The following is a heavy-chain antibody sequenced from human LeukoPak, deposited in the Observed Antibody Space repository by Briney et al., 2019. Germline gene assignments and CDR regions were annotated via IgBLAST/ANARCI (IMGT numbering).Heavy chain of an antibody. V-gene: IGHV1-2*02. CDR1: GYTFTGFY. D-gene: IGHD5-18*01. J-gene: IGHJ5*02. CDR3: ARAFALGGAMVTSYWFDP. Sequence: ASVKVSCKASGYTFTGFYMHWVRQAPGQGLEWMGWINPNSGGTNYAQKFQGRVTMTRDTSISTAYMELSRLRSDDTAVYYCARAFALGGAMVTSYWFDPWGQGTLVTVSS. CDR2: INPNSGGT.